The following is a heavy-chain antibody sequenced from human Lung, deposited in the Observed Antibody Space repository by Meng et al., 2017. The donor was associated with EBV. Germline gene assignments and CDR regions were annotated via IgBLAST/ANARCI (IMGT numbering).Heavy chain of an antibody. J-gene: IGHJ4*02. D-gene: IGHD6-13*01. V-gene: IGHV4-34*01. CDR1: GGSFSGYY. Sequence: QVQLQQWGAGLLKPSETLSLTCAVYGGSFSGYYWSWIRQPPGKGLEWIGEINHSGSTNYNPSLKSRVTISVDTSKNQFSLKLSSVTAADTAVYYCARGGWSSSWGNWGQGTLVTVFS. CDR2: INHSGST. CDR3: ARGGWSSSWGN.